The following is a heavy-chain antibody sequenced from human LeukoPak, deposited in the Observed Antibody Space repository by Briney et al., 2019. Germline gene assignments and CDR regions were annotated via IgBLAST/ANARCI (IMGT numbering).Heavy chain of an antibody. D-gene: IGHD6-6*01. CDR3: AGSIAALDAFDI. CDR2: IYYSGST. J-gene: IGHJ3*02. V-gene: IGHV4-59*01. CDR1: GGSISSYY. Sequence: SETLSLTCTVSGGSISSYYWSWIRQPPGKGLEWIGYIYYSGSTNYNPSLKSRVTISVDTSKNQFSLKLSSVTAADTAVYYCAGSIAALDAFDIWGQGTMVTVSS.